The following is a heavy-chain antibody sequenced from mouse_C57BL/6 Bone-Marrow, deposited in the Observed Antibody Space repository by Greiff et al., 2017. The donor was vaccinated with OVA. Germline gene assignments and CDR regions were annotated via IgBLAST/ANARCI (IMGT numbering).Heavy chain of an antibody. V-gene: IGHV1-4*01. CDR2: INPSSGYT. Sequence: QVTLKVSGAELARPGASVKMSCKASGYTFTSYTMHWVKQRPGQGLEWIGYINPSSGYTQYNQKFKDKATLTADKSSSTAYMQLSSLTSEDSAVYYCAPYGKGVMDYWGQGTSVTVSS. D-gene: IGHD1-1*01. J-gene: IGHJ4*01. CDR3: APYGKGVMDY. CDR1: GYTFTSYT.